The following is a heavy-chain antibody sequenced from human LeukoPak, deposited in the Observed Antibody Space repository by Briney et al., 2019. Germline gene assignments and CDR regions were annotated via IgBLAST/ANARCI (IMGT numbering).Heavy chain of an antibody. CDR3: ARDTGAAHYYYYGMDV. CDR1: GGSFSGYY. Sequence: PSETLSLTCAVYGGSFSGYYWSWIRQPPGKGLEWIGYIYYSGSTNYNPSLKSRVTISVDTSKNQFSLKLSSVTAADTAVYYCARDTGAAHYYYYGMDVWGQGTTVTVSS. J-gene: IGHJ6*02. V-gene: IGHV4-59*01. D-gene: IGHD6-19*01. CDR2: IYYSGST.